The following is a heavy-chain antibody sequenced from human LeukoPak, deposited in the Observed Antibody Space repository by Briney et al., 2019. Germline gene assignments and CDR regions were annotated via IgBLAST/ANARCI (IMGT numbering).Heavy chain of an antibody. CDR3: AKSHHVTAIDY. V-gene: IGHV3-53*01. D-gene: IGHD2-21*02. Sequence: GGSLRLSCAASGFTVSSNYMSWVRQAPGKGLEWVSVIYSGGSTYYADSVKGRFTISRDNSKNTLYLQMNSLRADDTAVYSCAKSHHVTAIDYWGQGTLVTVSS. J-gene: IGHJ4*02. CDR2: IYSGGST. CDR1: GFTVSSNY.